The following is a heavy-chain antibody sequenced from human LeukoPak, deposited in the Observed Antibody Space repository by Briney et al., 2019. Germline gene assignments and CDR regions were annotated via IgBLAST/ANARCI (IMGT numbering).Heavy chain of an antibody. D-gene: IGHD6-19*01. J-gene: IGHJ3*02. CDR3: ARHCPRIAVAFAFDI. CDR2: IYYSGST. CDR1: GGSISSSSYY. V-gene: IGHV4-39*01. Sequence: SETLSLTCTVSGGSISSSSYYRGWIRQPPGKGLEWIGSIYYSGSTYYNPSLKSRVTISVDTSKNQFSLKLSSVTAADTAVYYCARHCPRIAVAFAFDIWGQGTMVTVSS.